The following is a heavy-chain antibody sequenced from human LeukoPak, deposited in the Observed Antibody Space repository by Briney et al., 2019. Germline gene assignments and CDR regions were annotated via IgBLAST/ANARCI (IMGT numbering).Heavy chain of an antibody. CDR2: INPNGGAT. Sequence: ASVKVSCKASGYTFTTYYIHWVRQVPGQGLECMGWINPNGGATNYAQKFQGRVTMTRDTSISTAYMELSRLGSDDTAAYYCARDSTLRPFDYWGQGTLVTVSS. J-gene: IGHJ4*02. D-gene: IGHD3-16*01. CDR1: GYTFTTYY. CDR3: ARDSTLRPFDY. V-gene: IGHV1-2*02.